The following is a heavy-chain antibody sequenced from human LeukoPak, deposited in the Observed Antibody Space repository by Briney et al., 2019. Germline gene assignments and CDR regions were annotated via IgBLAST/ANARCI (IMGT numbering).Heavy chain of an antibody. CDR1: GGSTSSYY. J-gene: IGHJ6*02. CDR3: ARLWDHIVVVPAALDV. Sequence: SETLSLTCTVSGGSTSSYYWSWIRQPPGKGLEWIGYIYYSGSTNYNPSLKSRVTISVDTSKNQFSLKLSSVTAADTAVYYCARLWDHIVVVPAALDVWGQGTTVTVSS. D-gene: IGHD2-2*01. V-gene: IGHV4-59*08. CDR2: IYYSGST.